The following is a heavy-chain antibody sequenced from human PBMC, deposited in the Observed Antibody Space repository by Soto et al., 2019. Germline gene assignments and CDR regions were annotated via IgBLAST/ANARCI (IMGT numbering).Heavy chain of an antibody. CDR3: VRAAQFYDFWKSFSKSGDSSYYFDS. CDR1: GFTFSTYR. J-gene: IGHJ4*02. D-gene: IGHD3-3*01. CDR2: ISQDGSDK. Sequence: EVRLVESGGGLVQPGGSLRLSCAISGFTFSTYRMTWVRQAPGKGLEWVAIISQDGSDKYYLDSVKGRFAISRDNAKNLLYLEMNNLGTEDTAVYFCVRAAQFYDFWKSFSKSGDSSYYFDSWGQGTPVTVSS. V-gene: IGHV3-7*03.